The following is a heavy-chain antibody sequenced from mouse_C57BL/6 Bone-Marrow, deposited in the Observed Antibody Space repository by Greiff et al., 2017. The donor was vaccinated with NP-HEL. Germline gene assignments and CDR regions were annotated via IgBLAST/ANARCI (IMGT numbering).Heavy chain of an antibody. CDR3: ARWSYYGSSYAMGY. J-gene: IGHJ4*01. Sequence: QVQLQQSGAELVRPGTSVKVSCKASGYAFTNYLIEWVKQRPGQGLEWIGVINPGSGGTNYNEKFKGKATLTADKSSSTAYMQLSSLTSEDSAVYFCARWSYYGSSYAMGYWGQGASVTVSS. CDR2: INPGSGGT. V-gene: IGHV1-54*01. D-gene: IGHD1-1*01. CDR1: GYAFTNYL.